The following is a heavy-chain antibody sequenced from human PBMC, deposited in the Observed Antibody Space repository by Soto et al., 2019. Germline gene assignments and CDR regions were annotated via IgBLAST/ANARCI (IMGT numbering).Heavy chain of an antibody. Sequence: SVKVSCKASGGTFSSYTISWVRQAPGQGLEWMGRIIPILGIANYAQKFQGRVTITADKSKNTLYLEMNDLRSEDTALYYCAKIPYSAIKVSGAPHIWGQGTMVTVSS. CDR3: AKIPYSAIKVSGAPHI. D-gene: IGHD2-2*02. CDR2: IIPILGIA. J-gene: IGHJ4*03. CDR1: GGTFSSYT. V-gene: IGHV1-69*02.